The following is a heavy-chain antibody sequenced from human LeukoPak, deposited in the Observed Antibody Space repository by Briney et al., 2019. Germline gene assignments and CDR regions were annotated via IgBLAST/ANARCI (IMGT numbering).Heavy chain of an antibody. D-gene: IGHD6-19*01. CDR3: ARILNRSGWFFDY. J-gene: IGHJ4*02. V-gene: IGHV2-70*04. CDR1: GFSLITSGTR. CDR2: IDWDDAK. Sequence: SGPTLVNLTQTLTLTCSFSGFSLITSGTRVSWIRQPPGKALEWLARIDWDDAKFYSTSLKTRLTISNDTSKNQVVLTMTNMHPEDTATYYCARILNRSGWFFDYWGQGTLVTVSS.